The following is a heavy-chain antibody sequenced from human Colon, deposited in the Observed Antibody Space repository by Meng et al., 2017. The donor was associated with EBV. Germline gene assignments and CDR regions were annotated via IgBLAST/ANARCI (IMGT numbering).Heavy chain of an antibody. CDR2: IYHGVNI. J-gene: IGHJ5*02. D-gene: IGHD3-10*01. CDR3: VRDTRRGGGWFDP. CDR1: GDSIAGGDDS. V-gene: IGHV4-30-2*01. Sequence: QVPLHESGSGLRGPSQTLSLPCAVSGDSIAGGDDSWTWIRQPPGKGLEWIGYIYHGVNIYYTPSLRGRVTISVDKSRNQFSLKLTSVSAADTAVYYCVRDTRRGGGWFDPWGQGTLVTVSS.